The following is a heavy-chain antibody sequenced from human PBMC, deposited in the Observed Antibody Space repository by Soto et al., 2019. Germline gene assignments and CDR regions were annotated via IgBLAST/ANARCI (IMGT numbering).Heavy chain of an antibody. D-gene: IGHD2-2*01. CDR1: GDTFNSYA. Sequence: SVKVSCKASGDTFNSYAISWVRRAPGQGLEWMGGIIPIFHTANYAQKFQARVTMTADESARTAYMELSGLRSEDTAVYYCARVGYCNTTRCMFYYYHHGMDVRGQGIKVTVSS. J-gene: IGHJ6*02. V-gene: IGHV1-69*13. CDR2: IIPIFHTA. CDR3: ARVGYCNTTRCMFYYYHHGMDV.